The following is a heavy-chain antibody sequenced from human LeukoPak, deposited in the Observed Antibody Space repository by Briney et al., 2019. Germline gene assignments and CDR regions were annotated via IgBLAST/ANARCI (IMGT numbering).Heavy chain of an antibody. D-gene: IGHD3-22*01. CDR1: GGSISSGNDY. CDR2: IHYSGTT. Sequence: SETLSLTCTVSGGSISSGNDYWGWIRQPPGKGLDWIASIHYSGTTYYNPSLKSRVTISVDTSKNHFSLKLSSVTAADTAVYYCATYYDKAFDIWGQGTMVTVSS. J-gene: IGHJ3*02. CDR3: ATYYDKAFDI. V-gene: IGHV4-39*02.